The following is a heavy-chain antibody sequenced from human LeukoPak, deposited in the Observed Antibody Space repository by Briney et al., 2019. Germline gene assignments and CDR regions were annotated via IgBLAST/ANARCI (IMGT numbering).Heavy chain of an antibody. V-gene: IGHV1-2*02. D-gene: IGHD6-19*01. CDR2: INPNSGGK. CDR1: GYTFNGYY. J-gene: IGHJ4*02. CDR3: ARDVSYRSSGWYEGDY. Sequence: ASVQVSCKASGYTFNGYYMHWVRQAAGQGLEWMGWINPNSGGKNYAQKFQGRVTMTRDTSISTAYMELSRLRSDDTAVYYCARDVSYRSSGWYEGDYWGQGTLVTVSS.